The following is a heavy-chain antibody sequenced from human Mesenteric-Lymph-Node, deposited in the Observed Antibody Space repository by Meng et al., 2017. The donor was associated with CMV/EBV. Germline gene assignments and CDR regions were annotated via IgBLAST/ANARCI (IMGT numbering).Heavy chain of an antibody. D-gene: IGHD3-10*01. J-gene: IGHJ5*02. Sequence: GESLKISCAASGFIFDDYGMSWVRQAPGKGLEWVSGINWNGGSIGYVDSVKGRFTISRDNSKNTLYLQMNSLRAGDTAVYYCAREVGGNWFDPWGQGTLVTVSS. CDR2: INWNGGSI. CDR1: GFIFDDYG. V-gene: IGHV3-20*04. CDR3: AREVGGNWFDP.